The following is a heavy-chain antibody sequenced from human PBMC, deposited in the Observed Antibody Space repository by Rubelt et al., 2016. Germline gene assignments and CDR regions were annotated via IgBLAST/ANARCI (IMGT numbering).Heavy chain of an antibody. V-gene: IGHV3-21*02. J-gene: IGHJ4*02. CDR3: ARRFWEPDW. CDR2: ISTSSSYI. D-gene: IGHD1-14*01. CDR1: GLTFSSYA. Sequence: DVELEQSGGGLVQPGGSLRLSCAASGLTFSSYAMTWVRQAPGEGLEWVSSISTSSSYIYYADSVKGRFTISRDNAMNSLYLQMNSLRAEDTAVYYCARRFWEPDWWGQGTLVTVSS.